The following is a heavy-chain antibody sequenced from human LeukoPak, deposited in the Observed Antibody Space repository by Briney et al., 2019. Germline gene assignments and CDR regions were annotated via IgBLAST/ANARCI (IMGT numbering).Heavy chain of an antibody. CDR1: GFTFSSYS. Sequence: PGGSLRLSCAASGFTFSSYSMNWVRQAPGKGLEWVSSISSSSSYIYYADSLKGRFTISRDNAKNSLYLQMNSLRAEDTAVYYCARVRDNSIRYAFDMWGQGTMVTVSS. CDR2: ISSSSSYI. D-gene: IGHD4-11*01. J-gene: IGHJ3*02. CDR3: ARVRDNSIRYAFDM. V-gene: IGHV3-21*01.